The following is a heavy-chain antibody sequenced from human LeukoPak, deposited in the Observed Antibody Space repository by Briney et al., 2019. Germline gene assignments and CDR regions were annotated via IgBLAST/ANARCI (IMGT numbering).Heavy chain of an antibody. J-gene: IGHJ5*02. Sequence: KSSETLCLTCTVSGVSISNYYWNWIRQPPGRGLEWVGHISYSGGTKYNPSLQSRVTISIDTSKNQFSLNLSSVTAADTAVYYCARRVIMSAAGVPDTWLDPWGQGILVTVSS. D-gene: IGHD2-8*01. CDR2: ISYSGGT. V-gene: IGHV4-59*08. CDR3: ARRVIMSAAGVPDTWLDP. CDR1: GVSISNYY.